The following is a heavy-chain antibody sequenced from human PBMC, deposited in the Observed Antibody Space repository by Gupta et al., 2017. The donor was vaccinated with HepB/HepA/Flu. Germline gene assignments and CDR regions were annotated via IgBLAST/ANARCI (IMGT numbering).Heavy chain of an antibody. Sequence: QVQLVQSGAEVKKPGASVKVSCKASGYSFTGQHKHWVQPAPGQGLEWMGWINPNSGGTNYAQKLQDWVTMSRDTSISTAYMELRSLKSDDTAIYYCARGGGIALEFDYWGQGTLVTVSS. CDR1: GYSFTGQH. J-gene: IGHJ4*02. D-gene: IGHD6-13*01. CDR3: ARGGGIALEFDY. V-gene: IGHV1-2*04. CDR2: INPNSGGT.